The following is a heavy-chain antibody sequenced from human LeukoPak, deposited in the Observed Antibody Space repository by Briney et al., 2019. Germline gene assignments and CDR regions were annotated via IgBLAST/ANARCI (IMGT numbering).Heavy chain of an antibody. CDR3: ARVDGGWYWNWFDP. CDR1: GGSISSYY. D-gene: IGHD6-19*01. CDR2: IYYSGST. V-gene: IGHV4-59*01. Sequence: PSETLSLTCTVSGGSISSYYWSWIRQPPGKGLEWIGYIYYSGSTNYNPSLESRVTISVDTSKNQFSLKLSSVTAADTAVYYCARVDGGWYWNWFDPWGQGTLVTVSS. J-gene: IGHJ5*02.